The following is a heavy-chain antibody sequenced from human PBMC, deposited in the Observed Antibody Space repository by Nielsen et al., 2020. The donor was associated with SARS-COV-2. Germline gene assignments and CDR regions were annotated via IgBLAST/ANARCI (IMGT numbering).Heavy chain of an antibody. D-gene: IGHD3-16*02. CDR2: TGIYNGNT. Sequence: ASVKVSCKASGYTFTSYDITWVRQTPGQGLEWLGWTGIYNGNTKYAQKLQGRVTMTTDTSTATAYMELRSLRSDDTAIYYCAKRVITFGGIVEGWFDYWGQGTLVTVSS. CDR1: GYTFTSYD. V-gene: IGHV1-18*04. CDR3: AKRVITFGGIVEGWFDY. J-gene: IGHJ5*01.